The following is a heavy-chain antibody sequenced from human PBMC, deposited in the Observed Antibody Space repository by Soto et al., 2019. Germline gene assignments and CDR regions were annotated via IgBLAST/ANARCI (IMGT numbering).Heavy chain of an antibody. CDR1: GGSISSSSYY. CDR2: IYYSGST. V-gene: IGHV4-39*01. CDR3: AGYNNWNDAIDY. J-gene: IGHJ4*02. D-gene: IGHD1-20*01. Sequence: SETLSLTCTVSGGSISSSSYYWGWIRQPPGKGLEWIGSIYYSGSTYYNPSLKSRVTISVDTSKNQFSLKLSSVTAADTAVYYCAGYNNWNDAIDYWGQGTLVTVYS.